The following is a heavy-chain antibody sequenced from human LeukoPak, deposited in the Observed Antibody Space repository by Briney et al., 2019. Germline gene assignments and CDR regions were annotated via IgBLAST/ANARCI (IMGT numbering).Heavy chain of an antibody. Sequence: GGSLRLSCAASGFTFSSYAMSWVRQAPGKGLDWVSGISVSGDSTYYADSVKGRFTISRDNSNNTLYLQMNSLRAEDTAVYYCAKGDWHDDWGQGTLVTVSS. V-gene: IGHV3-23*01. D-gene: IGHD2-21*02. CDR1: GFTFSSYA. CDR2: ISVSGDST. CDR3: AKGDWHDD. J-gene: IGHJ4*02.